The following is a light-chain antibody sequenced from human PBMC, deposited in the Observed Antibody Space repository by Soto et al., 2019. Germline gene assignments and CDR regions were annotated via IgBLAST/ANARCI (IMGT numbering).Light chain of an antibody. Sequence: QSALTQPPSASGSPGQSVTISCTGTSSDGGGYNYVSWYQQHPGKAPKLMISEVSKRPSGVPDRFSGSKSGNTASLTVSGLQAEDEADYYCSSFAGNNNVVFGGGTKLTVL. V-gene: IGLV2-8*01. CDR1: SSDGGGYNY. J-gene: IGLJ2*01. CDR3: SSFAGNNNVV. CDR2: EVS.